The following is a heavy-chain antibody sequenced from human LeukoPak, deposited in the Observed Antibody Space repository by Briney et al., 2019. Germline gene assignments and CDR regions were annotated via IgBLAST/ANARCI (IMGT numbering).Heavy chain of an antibody. CDR2: IYYSGST. D-gene: IGHD3-22*01. V-gene: IGHV4-59*01. J-gene: IGHJ5*02. Sequence: PSETLSLTCTVSGGSLSNYYWSWIRQPPGKGLGWIGYIYYSGSTTYNPSLKSRATISVDTSKNQFSLRLTSVTAADTAVYYCTRGTMMVGPWGQGTLVTVSS. CDR3: TRGTMMVGP. CDR1: GGSLSNYY.